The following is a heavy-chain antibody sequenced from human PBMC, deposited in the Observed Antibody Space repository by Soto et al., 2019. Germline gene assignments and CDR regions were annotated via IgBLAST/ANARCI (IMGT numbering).Heavy chain of an antibody. V-gene: IGHV3-21*01. CDR3: ARDTFTCMRGFMRGRYSGLDV. D-gene: IGHD3-10*01. CDR2: ISSTSEYI. Sequence: LVESGGGLVKPGGSLRLSCAASGFTLYNYNMNWVRQAPGKGLEWVSSISSTSEYIWYADSVEGRFTVSRDNAKNSLFLQMNGLRDEDTAVYYCARDTFTCMRGFMRGRYSGLDVWGRGTTVIVSA. CDR1: GFTLYNYN. J-gene: IGHJ6*01.